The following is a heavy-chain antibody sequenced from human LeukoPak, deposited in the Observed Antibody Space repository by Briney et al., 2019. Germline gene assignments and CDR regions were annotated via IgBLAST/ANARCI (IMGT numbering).Heavy chain of an antibody. V-gene: IGHV3-30-3*02. D-gene: IGHD6-13*01. CDR3: AKHAGHFDY. Sequence: GGSLRLSCAASGFTFSSYAMHWVRQAPGKGLEWVAVISYDGSNKYYADSVKGRFTVSRDKSKNTLYLQMNSLRAEDTAVYYCAKHAGHFDYWGQGTLVTVSS. CDR2: ISYDGSNK. CDR1: GFTFSSYA. J-gene: IGHJ4*02.